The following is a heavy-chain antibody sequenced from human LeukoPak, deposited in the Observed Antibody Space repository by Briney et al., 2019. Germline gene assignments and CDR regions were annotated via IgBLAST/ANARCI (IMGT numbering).Heavy chain of an antibody. CDR2: IIPILGTA. Sequence: ASVKVSCKASGGTFISYAISWVRQAPGQGLEWMGGIIPILGTANYAQKFQGRVTITADESTSTAYMELSSLRSEDTAMYYCARSHRSYYYYYMDVWGKGTTVKISS. CDR1: GGTFISYA. J-gene: IGHJ6*03. V-gene: IGHV1-69*01. CDR3: ARSHRSYYYYYMDV.